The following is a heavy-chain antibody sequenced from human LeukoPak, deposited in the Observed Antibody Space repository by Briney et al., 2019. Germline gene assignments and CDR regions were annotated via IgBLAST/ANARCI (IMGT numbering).Heavy chain of an antibody. CDR3: TRGWDY. J-gene: IGHJ4*02. CDR1: GYTFSSYD. Sequence: ASVKVSCKASGYTFSSYDINWVRQAPGQGLEWMGWMNPNSDDTGYAQKFQGRVTMTRNTSITTAYMELSSLGSEDTAVYFCTRGWDYWGQGTLVNVSS. V-gene: IGHV1-8*01. CDR2: MNPNSDDT.